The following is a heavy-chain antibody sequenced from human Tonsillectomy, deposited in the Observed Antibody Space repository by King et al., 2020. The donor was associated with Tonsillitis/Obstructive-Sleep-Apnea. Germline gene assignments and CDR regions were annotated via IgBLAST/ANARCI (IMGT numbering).Heavy chain of an antibody. J-gene: IGHJ3*02. CDR1: GGSISSSTYY. V-gene: IGHV4-39*01. Sequence: QLQESGPGLVKPSETLSLTCTVSGGSISSSTYYWGWIRQPPGKGLEWIGTIHYSGSTYYNPSLKTRVTISVDTSNNQFSLKLSSVTAADTAVYYCARRVQLERRGDAFNIWGQGTMVTVSS. D-gene: IGHD1-1*01. CDR3: ARRVQLERRGDAFNI. CDR2: IHYSGST.